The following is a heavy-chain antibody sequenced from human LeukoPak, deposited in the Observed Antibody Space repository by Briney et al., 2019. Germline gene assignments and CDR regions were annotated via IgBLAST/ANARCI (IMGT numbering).Heavy chain of an antibody. CDR1: GGSISSFY. D-gene: IGHD1-26*01. V-gene: IGHV4-59*01. CDR3: AREYSGSQDGFDI. CDR2: IYYSGRA. J-gene: IGHJ3*02. Sequence: SETLSLTCTVSGGSISSFYWSWIRQFPGKGLEWIGYIYYSGRANYNPSLKSRVTISVDTSKNQFSLKLSSVTAADTAVYLCAREYSGSQDGFDIWGQGTMVTVSS.